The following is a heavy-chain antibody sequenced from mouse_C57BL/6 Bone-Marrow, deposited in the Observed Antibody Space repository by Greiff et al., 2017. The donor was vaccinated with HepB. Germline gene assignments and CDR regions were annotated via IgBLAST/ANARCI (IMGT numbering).Heavy chain of an antibody. CDR3: VREKDYDEAWFAY. D-gene: IGHD2-4*01. CDR2: IRSKSNNYAT. V-gene: IGHV10-1*01. Sequence: EVHLVESGGGLVQPKGSLKLSCAASGFSFNTYAMNWVRQAPGKGLEWVARIRSKSNNYATYYADSVKDRFTISRDDSESMLYLQMNNLKTEDTAMYYCVREKDYDEAWFAYWGQGTLVTVSA. J-gene: IGHJ3*01. CDR1: GFSFNTYA.